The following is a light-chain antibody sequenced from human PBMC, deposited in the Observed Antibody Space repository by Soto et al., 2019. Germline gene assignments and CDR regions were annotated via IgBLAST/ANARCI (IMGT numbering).Light chain of an antibody. CDR1: SSDVGGYNY. Sequence: QSALTQPASVSGSPGQSITISCTGTSSDVGGYNYVSWYQQHPGKAPKLMIYDVSNRPSGVSNRFSGSKSGNTASLTISGLQAADEADYYCSSYTSSSTSVVFGGGTKVTVL. CDR3: SSYTSSSTSVV. J-gene: IGLJ2*01. V-gene: IGLV2-14*01. CDR2: DVS.